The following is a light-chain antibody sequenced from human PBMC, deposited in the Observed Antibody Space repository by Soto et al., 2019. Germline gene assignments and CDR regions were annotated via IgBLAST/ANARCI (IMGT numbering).Light chain of an antibody. V-gene: IGLV3-1*01. CDR3: QAWDSSTPYV. CDR1: KLGGKY. J-gene: IGLJ1*01. Sequence: SYELTQPPSVSVSPGQTASITCSGDKLGGKYASWYQQKPGQSPVLVIFQDNKRPSGIPERFSASNSGNTATLTISGTQAVDEADYYCQAWDSSTPYVFGTGTKLTVL. CDR2: QDN.